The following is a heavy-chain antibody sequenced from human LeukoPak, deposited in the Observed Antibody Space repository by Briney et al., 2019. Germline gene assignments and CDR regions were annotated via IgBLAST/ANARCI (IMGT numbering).Heavy chain of an antibody. V-gene: IGHV3-11*05. J-gene: IGHJ4*02. CDR2: ISSTSKYT. Sequence: GGSLRLSCTASGFTFSDLYMSWIRQAPGKGLEWLSYISSTSKYTKYADSVQGRFTISRDNAKNALYLQMNSLRAEDTAVYYCARERGTYYYDSSGYYYDLWGKGNLVTVSS. CDR3: ARERGTYYYDSSGYYYDL. CDR1: GFTFSDLY. D-gene: IGHD3-22*01.